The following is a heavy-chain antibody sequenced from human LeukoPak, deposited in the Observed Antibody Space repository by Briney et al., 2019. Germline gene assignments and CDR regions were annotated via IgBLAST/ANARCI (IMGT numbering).Heavy chain of an antibody. D-gene: IGHD4-23*01. CDR2: ICPGDADT. J-gene: IGHJ4*02. V-gene: IGHV5-51*01. CDR3: ARHTTVGGSLRFDY. Sequence: GESLKSSCKGSGYGFSSCWIGWVRHMPRKGLEYMGIICPGDADTRYSPSPQSHVTISADQSITTAYLQWSSLKASDTAMYYCARHTTVGGSLRFDYWGQGTLVTVSS. CDR1: GYGFSSCW.